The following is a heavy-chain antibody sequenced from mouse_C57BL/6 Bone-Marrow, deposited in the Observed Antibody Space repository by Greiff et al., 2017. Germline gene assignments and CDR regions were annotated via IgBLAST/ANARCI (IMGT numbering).Heavy chain of an antibody. Sequence: ESGPGLVKPSQSLSLTCSVTGYSITSGYYWNWIRQFPGNKLEWMGYISYDGSNNYNPSLKNRISITRDTSKNQFFLKLNSVTTEDTATYYGARDRGGSEAWFAYWGQGTLVTVSA. CDR2: ISYDGSN. J-gene: IGHJ3*01. CDR1: GYSITSGYY. D-gene: IGHD1-1*01. CDR3: ARDRGGSEAWFAY. V-gene: IGHV3-6*01.